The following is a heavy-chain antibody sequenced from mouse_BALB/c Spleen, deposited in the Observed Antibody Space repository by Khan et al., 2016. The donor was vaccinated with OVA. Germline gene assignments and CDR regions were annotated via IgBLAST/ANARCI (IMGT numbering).Heavy chain of an antibody. CDR1: GYTFANYW. CDR3: SRLDSSYGTTFVY. D-gene: IGHD1-1*01. V-gene: IGHV1-7*01. Sequence: QVQLQQSGAELAKPGASVKMSCKASGYTFANYWMHWVKQRPGQGLDWIGYINPSTGYTDYNQTFKDKATLTADKSSSTAYMQLSSLTSEDSAVYYCSRLDSSYGTTFVYWGQGTTLTVSS. J-gene: IGHJ2*01. CDR2: INPSTGYT.